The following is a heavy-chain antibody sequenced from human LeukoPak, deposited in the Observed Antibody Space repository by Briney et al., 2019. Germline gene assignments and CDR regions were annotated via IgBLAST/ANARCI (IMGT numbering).Heavy chain of an antibody. V-gene: IGHV3-21*01. J-gene: IGHJ5*02. CDR2: ITSSSSYI. Sequence: GGSLRLSCAASGITFSTYSMTWVRQAPGKGLEWVSSITSSSSYIYYADSVKGRFTISRDNAKNSLYLQMNSLRAEDTAVYYCAREMLAAVAAQSWGQGTLVTVSS. CDR3: AREMLAAVAAQS. D-gene: IGHD6-19*01. CDR1: GITFSTYS.